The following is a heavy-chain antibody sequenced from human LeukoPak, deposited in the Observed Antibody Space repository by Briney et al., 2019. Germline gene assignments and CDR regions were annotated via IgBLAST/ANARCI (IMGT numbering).Heavy chain of an antibody. V-gene: IGHV4-34*01. J-gene: IGHJ5*02. CDR1: GGSFSGYY. Sequence: SETLSLTCAVYGGSFSGYYWSWIRQPPGNGLEWIGEINHSGSTNYNPSLKSRVTISVDTSKNQFSLKLSSVTAADTAVYYCARAGYSSSWYVRFWFDPWGQGTLVTVSS. CDR2: INHSGST. CDR3: ARAGYSSSWYVRFWFDP. D-gene: IGHD6-13*01.